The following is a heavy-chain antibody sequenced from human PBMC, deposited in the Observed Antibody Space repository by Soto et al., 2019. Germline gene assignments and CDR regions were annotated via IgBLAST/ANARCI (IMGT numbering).Heavy chain of an antibody. CDR1: GFSFGRYA. CDR3: VKGACYLPFDGFDT. V-gene: IGHV3-23*01. Sequence: EVQLLESGGGLGQPGGSLRLSCAASGFSFGRYAMSWVRQAPGKGLEWVSGISAGGASTYYADSVKGRFTISRDNSKNTLHLQMNSLRAEDTAVYHCVKGACYLPFDGFDTWGLGTMVTVSS. D-gene: IGHD2-15*01. J-gene: IGHJ3*02. CDR2: ISAGGAST.